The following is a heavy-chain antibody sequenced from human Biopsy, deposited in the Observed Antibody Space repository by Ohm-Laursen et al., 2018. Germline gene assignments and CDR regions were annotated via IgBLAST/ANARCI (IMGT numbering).Heavy chain of an antibody. V-gene: IGHV4-4*07. J-gene: IGHJ3*02. D-gene: IGHD1-26*01. CDR2: IYPGVVT. CDR3: AGIVLGPTNDAFDI. CDR1: GDSIRNYY. Sequence: SETLSLTWTVSGDSIRNYYWSWIRQPPGKGLEWIGRIYPGVVTIYNPSLKSRVTMSVDTSKNHFSLNLNSVTAADTAVYYCAGIVLGPTNDAFDIWGQGTMVTVSS.